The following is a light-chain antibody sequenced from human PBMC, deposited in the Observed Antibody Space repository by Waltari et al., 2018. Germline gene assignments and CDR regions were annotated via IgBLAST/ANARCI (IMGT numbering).Light chain of an antibody. Sequence: QSALTQPASVSGSPGQSITISCTGTSSDVGGYNYVSWYQQPPGKAPKLMIYEVSKRPSGVSNRFSGSKSGYTASLTISGLQAEDEADYYCSSYTSSSNLVVFGGGTKLTVL. CDR3: SSYTSSSNLVV. J-gene: IGLJ2*01. CDR2: EVS. CDR1: SSDVGGYNY. V-gene: IGLV2-14*01.